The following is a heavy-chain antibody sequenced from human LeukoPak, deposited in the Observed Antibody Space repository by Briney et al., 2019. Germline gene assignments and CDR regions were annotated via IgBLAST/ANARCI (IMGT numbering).Heavy chain of an antibody. D-gene: IGHD2-8*01. CDR3: ARLWMLVDY. CDR1: GGSISSSSYY. Sequence: SETLSLTCTVSGGSISSSSYYWSWIRQPPGKGLEWIGEINHSGSTNYNLSLKSRVTISVDTSKNQFPLKLSSVTAADTAVNYCARLWMLVDYWGQGTLVTVSS. J-gene: IGHJ4*02. V-gene: IGHV4-39*06. CDR2: INHSGST.